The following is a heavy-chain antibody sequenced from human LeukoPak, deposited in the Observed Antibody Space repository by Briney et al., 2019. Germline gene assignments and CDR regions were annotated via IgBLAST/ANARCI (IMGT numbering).Heavy chain of an antibody. J-gene: IGHJ4*02. CDR1: GFTFSTYA. V-gene: IGHV3-53*01. D-gene: IGHD6-19*01. CDR2: IYSGGST. Sequence: GGSLRLSCAGSGFTFSTYAMTWVRQAPGKGLEWVSVIYSGGSTYYADSVKGRFTISRDNSKNTLYLQMNSLRAEDTAVYYCASLYSSGWTRGDYWGQGTLVTVSS. CDR3: ASLYSSGWTRGDY.